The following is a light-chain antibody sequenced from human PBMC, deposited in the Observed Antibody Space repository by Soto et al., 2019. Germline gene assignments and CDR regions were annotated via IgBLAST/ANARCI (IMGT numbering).Light chain of an antibody. CDR1: SSNIGSNT. V-gene: IGLV1-44*01. CDR2: SNH. Sequence: QSVLTQPPSASGTPGQRVTISCSGSSSNIGSNTVSWYQQLPGTAPKLLIYSNHHRPSGVPDRFSGSKSGTSASLAISGLQSEDEADYYCAACDDSLNGYVFGTGTKVTVL. CDR3: AACDDSLNGYV. J-gene: IGLJ1*01.